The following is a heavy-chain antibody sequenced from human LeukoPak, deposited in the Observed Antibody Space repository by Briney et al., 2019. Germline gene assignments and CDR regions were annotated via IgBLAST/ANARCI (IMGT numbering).Heavy chain of an antibody. D-gene: IGHD3-10*01. CDR1: GFTFSRYW. J-gene: IGHJ5*01. CDR3: AKEGAYPIITYDS. CDR2: IKRDGNEK. V-gene: IGHV3-7*01. Sequence: GGSLGLSCAASGFTFSRYWMNWVRQAPGKGLEWVANIKRDGNEKNYVDSVKGRFSISRDNAKNSLYLQMDSLRAEDTAVYYCAKEGAYPIITYDSWGQGALVTVSS.